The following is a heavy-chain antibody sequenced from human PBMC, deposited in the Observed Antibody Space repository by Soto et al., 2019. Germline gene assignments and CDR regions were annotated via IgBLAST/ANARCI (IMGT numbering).Heavy chain of an antibody. D-gene: IGHD3-3*01. Sequence: PEGSLRLSCAASAFTLSSYRMSWVRQAKGKGLEWLANIKQDGSEKHYVETVKGRFTISRDNAKNSLYLQMNSLRAEDTAVYYCARDNFHAHYTSFGVVLSWWGQGTLVTVSS. CDR2: IKQDGSEK. CDR1: AFTLSSYR. J-gene: IGHJ4*02. CDR3: ARDNFHAHYTSFGVVLSW. V-gene: IGHV3-7*05.